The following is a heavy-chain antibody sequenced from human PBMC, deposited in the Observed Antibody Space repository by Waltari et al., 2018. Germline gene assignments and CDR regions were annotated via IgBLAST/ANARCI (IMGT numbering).Heavy chain of an antibody. V-gene: IGHV1-69-2*01. D-gene: IGHD6-13*01. CDR3: ATIGTAALRDAFDS. CDR1: GYTFTDYY. CDR2: VDPEDGET. J-gene: IGHJ3*02. Sequence: EVQLVQSGAEVKKPGATVKISCKASGYTFTDYYMHCVQQAPGKVLEWMGRVDPEDGETIYAEKFQGRGTITADTSTDTAYMELSSRRSEDTAVYYCATIGTAALRDAFDSGGQGKMVTVSS.